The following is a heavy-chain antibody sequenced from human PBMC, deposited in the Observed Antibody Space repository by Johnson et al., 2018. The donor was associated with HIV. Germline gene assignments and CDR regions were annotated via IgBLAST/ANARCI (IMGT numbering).Heavy chain of an antibody. CDR3: ARGGITFGEVIAPGAFDI. CDR1: GFTFSSYW. Sequence: VQLVESGGGLVQPGGSLRLSCAASGFTFSSYWMSWVRQAPGKGLEWVANIKQDGSEKYYVDSVKGRFTISRDNSKNTLYLQMGSLRAEDMAVYYCARGGITFGEVIAPGAFDIWGQGTMVTVSS. D-gene: IGHD3-16*02. CDR2: IKQDGSEK. J-gene: IGHJ3*02. V-gene: IGHV3-7*02.